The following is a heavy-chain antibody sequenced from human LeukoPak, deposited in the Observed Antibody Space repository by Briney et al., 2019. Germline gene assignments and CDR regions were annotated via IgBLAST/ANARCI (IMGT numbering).Heavy chain of an antibody. D-gene: IGHD3-3*01. CDR2: IYTSGST. J-gene: IGHJ3*02. V-gene: IGHV4-61*02. Sequence: SETLSLTCTVSGGSISSGSYYWSWIRQPAGTGLEWIGRIYTSGSTNYNPSLKSRVTISVDTSKNQFSLKLSSVTAADTAVYYCARSDSLVGSQEWGAFDIWGQGTMVTVSS. CDR3: ARSDSLVGSQEWGAFDI. CDR1: GGSISSGSYY.